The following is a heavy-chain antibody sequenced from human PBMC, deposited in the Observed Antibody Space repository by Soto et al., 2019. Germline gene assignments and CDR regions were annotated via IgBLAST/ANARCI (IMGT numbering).Heavy chain of an antibody. CDR2: INHSGST. CDR1: GGSFSGYY. J-gene: IGHJ4*02. CDR3: APRRLQRKYFGY. V-gene: IGHV4-34*01. D-gene: IGHD4-4*01. Sequence: QVQLQQWGAGLLKPSETLSLTCAVYGGSFSGYYWSWIRQPPGKGLEWIGEINHSGSTNYNPSLKSRVTISVDTSKNQFSLKLSSVTAADTAVYYCAPRRLQRKYFGYWGQGTLVTVSS.